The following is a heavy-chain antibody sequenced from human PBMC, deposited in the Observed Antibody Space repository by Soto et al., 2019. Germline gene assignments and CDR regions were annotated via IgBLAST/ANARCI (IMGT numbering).Heavy chain of an antibody. Sequence: VASVKVSCKASGFSFTGYYIHWLRQAPGQGLEWMGWINAHSGGTEYAQKLQGRVTMTTDTSTSTAYMELRSLRSDDTAVYYCAIVERGGRGGWFDPWGQGTLVTVSS. D-gene: IGHD3-10*01. V-gene: IGHV1-18*04. J-gene: IGHJ5*02. CDR1: GFSFTGYY. CDR3: AIVERGGRGGWFDP. CDR2: INAHSGGT.